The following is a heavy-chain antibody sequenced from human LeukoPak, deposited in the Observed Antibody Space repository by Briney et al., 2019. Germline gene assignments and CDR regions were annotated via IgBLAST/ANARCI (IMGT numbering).Heavy chain of an antibody. D-gene: IGHD6-19*01. CDR3: ARWSGGWNGALYLYSMDV. CDR1: GFTFDDYG. J-gene: IGHJ6*03. CDR2: INWNGGST. Sequence: GGSLRLSCAASGFTFDDYGMSWVRQAPGKGLEWVSGINWNGGSTCYADSVKGRFTISRDNAKKSLYLQMNSLRAEDTAVYHFARWSGGWNGALYLYSMDVWGKGTTVTISS. V-gene: IGHV3-20*01.